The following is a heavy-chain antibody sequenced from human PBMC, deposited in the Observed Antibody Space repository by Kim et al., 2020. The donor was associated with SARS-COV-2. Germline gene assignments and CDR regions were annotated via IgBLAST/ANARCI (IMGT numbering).Heavy chain of an antibody. CDR1: GFTFSSHW. CDR3: ARQQFTSGWYYFDY. V-gene: IGHV3-74*01. J-gene: IGHJ4*02. Sequence: GGSLRLSCAASGFTFSSHWMHWVRQAPGKGLVWVSRINSDGSTTSYADSVKGRFTISRDNAKNTLYLQMNRLSAEDTGVYYCARQQFTSGWYYFDYWDQG. CDR2: INSDGSTT. D-gene: IGHD6-19*01.